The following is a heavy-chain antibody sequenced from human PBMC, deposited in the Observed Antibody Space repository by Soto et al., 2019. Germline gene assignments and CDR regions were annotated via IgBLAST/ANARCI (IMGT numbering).Heavy chain of an antibody. CDR1: GFTFSDYY. Sequence: QVQLVESGGGLVKPGGSLRLSCAASGFTFSDYYMSWIRQAPGKGLEWVSYISSSGSTLYYADSVKGRFTISRDNAKNSLYQQMNSLRAEDTVVYYCAREPSHDCSGSSCSSNYYYYYMDVWGKGTTVTVSS. V-gene: IGHV3-11*01. CDR3: AREPSHDCSGSSCSSNYYYYYMDV. CDR2: ISSSGSTL. J-gene: IGHJ6*03. D-gene: IGHD2-15*01.